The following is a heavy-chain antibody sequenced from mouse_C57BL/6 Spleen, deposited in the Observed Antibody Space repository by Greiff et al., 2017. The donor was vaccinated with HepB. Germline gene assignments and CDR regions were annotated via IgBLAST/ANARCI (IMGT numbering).Heavy chain of an antibody. D-gene: IGHD6-1*01. V-gene: IGHV1-52*01. CDR1: GYTFTSYW. Sequence: QVQLQQPGAELVRPGSSVKLSCKASGYTFTSYWMHWVKQRPIQGLEWIGNIDPSDSETHYNQKFKDKATLTVDKSSSTAYMQLSSLTSEDSAVYYCARSARRAMDYWGQATSVTVSS. CDR3: ARSARRAMDY. CDR2: IDPSDSET. J-gene: IGHJ4*01.